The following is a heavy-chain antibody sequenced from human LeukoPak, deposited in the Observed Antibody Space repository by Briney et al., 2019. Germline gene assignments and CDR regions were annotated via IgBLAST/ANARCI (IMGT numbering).Heavy chain of an antibody. CDR3: ARDPYSGSYGDYYYYYMDV. CDR1: GFTFSSYW. D-gene: IGHD1-26*01. V-gene: IGHV3-21*01. CDR2: ITSSSSYI. J-gene: IGHJ6*03. Sequence: GGSLRLSCAASGFTFSSYWMSWVRQAPGKGLEWVSSITSSSSYIYYADSVKGRFTISRDNAKSSLYLQMNSLRDEDTAVYYCARDPYSGSYGDYYYYYMDVWGKGTTVTISS.